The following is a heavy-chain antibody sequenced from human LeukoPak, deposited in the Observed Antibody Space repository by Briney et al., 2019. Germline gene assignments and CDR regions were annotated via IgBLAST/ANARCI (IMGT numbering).Heavy chain of an antibody. CDR3: ARAVAGNSILFDY. CDR1: GFTFSDHY. CDR2: ISSSNTYT. J-gene: IGHJ4*02. D-gene: IGHD6-19*01. Sequence: GGSLRLSCVASGFTFSDHYMSWIRQAPGKGLEWVSYISSSNTYTNCADSVKGRLTISRDNAKNSPYLQMNSLRAEDTAVYYCARAVAGNSILFDYWGQGTLVTVSS. V-gene: IGHV3-11*03.